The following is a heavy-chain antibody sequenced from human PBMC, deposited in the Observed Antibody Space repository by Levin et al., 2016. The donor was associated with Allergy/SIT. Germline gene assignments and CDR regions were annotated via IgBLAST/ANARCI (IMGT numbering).Heavy chain of an antibody. CDR2: IYPGDSDT. J-gene: IGHJ3*02. V-gene: IGHV5-51*01. Sequence: VRQMPGKGLEWMGIIYPGDSDTRYSPSFQGQVTISADKSISTAYLQWSSLKASDTAMYYCARPGYHDAFDIWGQGTMVTVSS. CDR3: ARPGYHDAFDI. D-gene: IGHD5-18*01.